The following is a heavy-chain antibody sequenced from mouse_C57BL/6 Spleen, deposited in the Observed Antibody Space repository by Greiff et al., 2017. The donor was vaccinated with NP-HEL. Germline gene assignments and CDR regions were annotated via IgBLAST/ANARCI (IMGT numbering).Heavy chain of an antibody. CDR3: AREYYDYEYYFDY. D-gene: IGHD2-4*01. CDR1: GYTFTSYW. J-gene: IGHJ2*01. Sequence: QVQLQQPGAELVKPGASVKLSCKASGYTFTSYWMHWVKQRPGRGLEWIGRIDPNSGGPKYNEKFKRQATLTEDKPSSTAYMQLSSLTSEDSAVYYCAREYYDYEYYFDYWGQGTTLTVSS. V-gene: IGHV1-72*01. CDR2: IDPNSGGP.